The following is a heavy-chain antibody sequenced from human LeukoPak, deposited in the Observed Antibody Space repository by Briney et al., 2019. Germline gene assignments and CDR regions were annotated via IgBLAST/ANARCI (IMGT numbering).Heavy chain of an antibody. V-gene: IGHV1-69*04. CDR2: IIPILDIT. CDR1: GGTFSRFA. CDR3: ATRAGSGWSQFDY. J-gene: IGHJ4*02. D-gene: IGHD6-19*01. Sequence: ASVKVSCKASGGTFSRFAISWVRQAPGQGLEWMGRIIPILDITNYTQKFQGRVTMTEDTSTDTAYMELSSLRSEDTAVYYCATRAGSGWSQFDYWGQGTLVTVSS.